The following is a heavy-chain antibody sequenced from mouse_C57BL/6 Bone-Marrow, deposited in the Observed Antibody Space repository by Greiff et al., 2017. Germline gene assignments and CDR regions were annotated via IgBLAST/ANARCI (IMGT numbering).Heavy chain of an antibody. CDR1: GFNIKDDY. CDR3: TTHYYGSSYAMDY. V-gene: IGHV14-4*01. CDR2: IDPENGDT. Sequence: VQLKESGAELVRPGASVKLSCTASGFNIKDDYMHWVKQRPEQGLEWIGWIDPENGDTEYASKFQGKATITADTSSNTAYLQLSSLTSEDTAVYYGTTHYYGSSYAMDYWGQGTSVTVSS. J-gene: IGHJ4*01. D-gene: IGHD1-1*01.